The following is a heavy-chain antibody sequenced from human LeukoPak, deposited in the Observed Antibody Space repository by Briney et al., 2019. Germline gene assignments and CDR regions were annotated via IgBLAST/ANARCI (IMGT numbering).Heavy chain of an antibody. J-gene: IGHJ4*02. CDR1: GYTFTSYD. Sequence: ASVKVSCKASGYTFTSYDINWVRQATGQGLEWMGWMNPNSGNTNYAQKFQGRVTMTTDTSTSTAYMELRSLRSDDTAVYYCARGLRYYYGSGSYYVTPFDYWGQGTLVTVSS. CDR3: ARGLRYYYGSGSYYVTPFDY. D-gene: IGHD3-10*01. CDR2: MNPNSGNT. V-gene: IGHV1-8*01.